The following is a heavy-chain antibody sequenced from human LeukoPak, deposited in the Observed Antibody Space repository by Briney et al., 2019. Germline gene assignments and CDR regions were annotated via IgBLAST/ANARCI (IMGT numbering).Heavy chain of an antibody. D-gene: IGHD6-19*01. CDR3: ARRLRKEAIAVAGTIDY. CDR2: INPNSGGT. J-gene: IGHJ4*02. Sequence: ASVKVSCKASGYTFTGYYMHWVRQAPGQGLEWMGWINPNSGGTNYAQKFQGRVNMTRDTYISTAYMELSRLRSDDTAVYYCARRLRKEAIAVAGTIDYWGQGTLVTVSS. CDR1: GYTFTGYY. V-gene: IGHV1-2*02.